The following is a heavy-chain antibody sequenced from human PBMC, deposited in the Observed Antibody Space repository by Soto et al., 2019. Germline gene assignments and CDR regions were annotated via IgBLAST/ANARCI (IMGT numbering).Heavy chain of an antibody. CDR1: GYTFTNYD. V-gene: IGHV1-18*01. CDR3: ARGYYYGSGRPTPGGMDV. Sequence: QVHLVQSGAEVKKPGASVKVSCKASGYTFTNYDITWVRQAPGQGLEWMGWISTYTGNTNYAQKLQGRVTMTTDTATSTAYMELRSLRSDDTAVYYCARGYYYGSGRPTPGGMDVWGQGTTVTVSS. J-gene: IGHJ6*02. D-gene: IGHD3-10*01. CDR2: ISTYTGNT.